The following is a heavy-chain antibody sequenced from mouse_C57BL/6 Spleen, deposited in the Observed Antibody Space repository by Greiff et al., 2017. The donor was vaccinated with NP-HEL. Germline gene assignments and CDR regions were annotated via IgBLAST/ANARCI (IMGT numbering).Heavy chain of an antibody. V-gene: IGHV1-53*01. CDR3: ARCPYYYGSPAWFAY. CDR2: INPSNGGT. J-gene: IGHJ3*01. D-gene: IGHD1-1*01. Sequence: QVQLQQPGTELVKPGASVKLSCKASGYTFTSYWMHWVKQRPGQGLEWIGNINPSNGGTNYNEKFKSKATLTVDKSSSTAYMQLSSLTSEGSAVYYCARCPYYYGSPAWFAYWGQGTLVTVSA. CDR1: GYTFTSYW.